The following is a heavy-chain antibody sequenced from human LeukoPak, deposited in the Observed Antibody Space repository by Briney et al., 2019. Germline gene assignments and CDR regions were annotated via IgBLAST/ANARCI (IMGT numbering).Heavy chain of an antibody. D-gene: IGHD6-19*01. CDR2: IYCSGST. CDR3: ASRGIAVAAGSDY. V-gene: IGHV4-61*01. Sequence: PSETLSLTCTVSGGSVSSGSYYWSWIRQPPGKGLEWIGYIYCSGSTNYNPSLKSRVTISVDTSKNQFSLKLSSVTAADTAVYYCASRGIAVAAGSDYWGQGTLVTVSS. J-gene: IGHJ4*02. CDR1: GGSVSSGSYY.